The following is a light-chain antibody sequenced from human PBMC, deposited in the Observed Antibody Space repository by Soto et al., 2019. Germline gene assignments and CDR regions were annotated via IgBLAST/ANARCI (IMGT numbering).Light chain of an antibody. J-gene: IGKJ2*01. CDR2: GAS. CDR3: QQYRLLPPLFI. V-gene: IGKV3-20*01. Sequence: VLTQSPGTLSLSPGERATLSTRASQSVSSNFFAWYQQKPGQAPRLLVYGASTRAAGVPDRVTGRGSGTDLALALPRWEAEDLAVYYCQQYRLLPPLFIFGQGTRL. CDR1: QSVSSNF.